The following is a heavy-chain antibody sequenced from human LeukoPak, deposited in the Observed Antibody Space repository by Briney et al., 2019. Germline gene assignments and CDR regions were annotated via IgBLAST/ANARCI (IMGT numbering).Heavy chain of an antibody. V-gene: IGHV4-34*01. Sequence: SETLSLTCAVYGGSFSGYYWSWIRQPPGKGLEWIGEINHSGSTNYNPSLKSQVTISVDTSKNQFSLKLSSVTAADTAVYYCARDVGNYGVDVWGQGTTVTVSS. J-gene: IGHJ6*02. CDR3: ARDVGNYGVDV. CDR1: GGSFSGYY. D-gene: IGHD1-26*01. CDR2: INHSGST.